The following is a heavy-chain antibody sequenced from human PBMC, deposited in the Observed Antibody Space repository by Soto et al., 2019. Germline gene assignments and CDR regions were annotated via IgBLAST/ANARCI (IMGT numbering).Heavy chain of an antibody. V-gene: IGHV4-31*03. CDR1: GGSISSGGYY. CDR2: IYYSGRT. J-gene: IGHJ3*02. D-gene: IGHD2-2*01. CDR3: ARHCSSTRCYLCGAFDI. Sequence: QVQLQESGPGLVKPSQTLSLTCTVSGGSISSGGYYWSWIRQHPGKGLEWIGYIYYSGRTYYNASLESRVTMSVYSSKNQSTLRVSSVTAVDTAVYYCARHCSSTRCYLCGAFDIWGQGTMVTVSS.